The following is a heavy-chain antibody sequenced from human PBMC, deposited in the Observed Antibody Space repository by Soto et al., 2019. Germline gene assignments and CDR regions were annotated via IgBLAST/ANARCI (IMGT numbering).Heavy chain of an antibody. CDR3: ARVEKMLYSYMDV. Sequence: SETLSLTCTVSGGSISSGGYYWSWIRQHPGKGLEWIGYIYYSGSTYYNTSLKSRVTISVDTSKNQFSLKLSSVTAADTAVYYCARVEKMLYSYMDVWGKGTTVTVSS. J-gene: IGHJ6*03. V-gene: IGHV4-31*03. D-gene: IGHD2-8*01. CDR1: GGSISSGGYY. CDR2: IYYSGST.